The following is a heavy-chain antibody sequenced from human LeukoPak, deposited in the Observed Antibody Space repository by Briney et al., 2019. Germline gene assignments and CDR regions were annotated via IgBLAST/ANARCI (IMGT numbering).Heavy chain of an antibody. V-gene: IGHV3-48*03. J-gene: IGHJ4*02. CDR3: ARDDYGDYGSLNY. CDR1: GFTFSSYE. D-gene: IGHD4-17*01. Sequence: GGSLRLSCAASGFTFSSYEMNWVRQAPGKGLEWVSYISSSGSTIYYADSVKGRFTIYRDNAKNSLYLQMNSLRAEDTAVYYCARDDYGDYGSLNYWGQGTLVTVSS. CDR2: ISSSGSTI.